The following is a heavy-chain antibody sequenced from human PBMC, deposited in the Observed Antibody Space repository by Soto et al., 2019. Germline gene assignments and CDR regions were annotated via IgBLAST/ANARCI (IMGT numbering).Heavy chain of an antibody. D-gene: IGHD3-3*01. Sequence: GGSLRLSCAASGFAFSNFGMHWVRQAPGQGLEWVAFISYTGSSTSYADSVKGRFTISRDNAKNTLYLQMNSLRAEDTAVYYCARGDITIFGVVPLYYYGMDVWGQGTTVTVSS. V-gene: IGHV3-74*01. J-gene: IGHJ6*02. CDR3: ARGDITIFGVVPLYYYGMDV. CDR1: GFAFSNFG. CDR2: ISYTGSST.